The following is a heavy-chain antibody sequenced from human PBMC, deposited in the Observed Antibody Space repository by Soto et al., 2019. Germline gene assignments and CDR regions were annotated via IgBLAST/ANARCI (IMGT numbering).Heavy chain of an antibody. J-gene: IGHJ4*02. Sequence: SETLSLTCTVSGGSISTVDYYWSWVRQPPGKGLEWIGEIYHSGSTNYNPSLKSRVTISVDKSKNQFSLKLSSVTAADTAVYYCAGNDYWGQGTLVTVSS. V-gene: IGHV4-4*02. CDR1: GGSISTVDYY. CDR2: IYHSGST. CDR3: AGNDY.